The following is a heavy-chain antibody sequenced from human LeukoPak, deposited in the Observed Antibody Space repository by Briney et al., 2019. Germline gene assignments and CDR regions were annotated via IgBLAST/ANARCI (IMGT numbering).Heavy chain of an antibody. CDR3: ARDFRIYYGSGSYGSRFDP. CDR1: GFTFNDYG. J-gene: IGHJ5*02. D-gene: IGHD3-10*01. Sequence: GGSLRLSCAASGFTFNDYGMDWVRQAPGKGLEWVSSISSSGVYIYYADSLKGRFTISRDNAKNSLYLQMNSLRAEDTAIYFCARDFRIYYGSGSYGSRFDPWGQGTLVTVSS. CDR2: ISSSGVYI. V-gene: IGHV3-21*01.